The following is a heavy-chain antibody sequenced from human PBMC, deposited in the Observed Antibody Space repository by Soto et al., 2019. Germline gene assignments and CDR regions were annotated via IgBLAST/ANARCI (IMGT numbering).Heavy chain of an antibody. Sequence: QVQLVESGGGVVQPGRSLRLSCAASGFTFSSYGMHWVRQAPGKGLEGVAVISYDGRNKYYADSVKGRFTISRDNSKNTLYLQMNILRAEDTAVYYCAILITYYYDSRGYGDYWGQGTLVTVSS. CDR2: ISYDGRNK. D-gene: IGHD3-22*01. J-gene: IGHJ4*02. CDR3: AILITYYYDSRGYGDY. V-gene: IGHV3-30*03. CDR1: GFTFSSYG.